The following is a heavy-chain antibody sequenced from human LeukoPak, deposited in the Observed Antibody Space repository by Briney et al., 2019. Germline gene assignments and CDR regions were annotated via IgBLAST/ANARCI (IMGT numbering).Heavy chain of an antibody. CDR3: ARRFGELFGSGYNWFDP. J-gene: IGHJ5*02. CDR1: GGSISSSNW. Sequence: SETLSLTCAVSGGSISSSNWWSWVRQPPGKGLEWIGEIYHSGSTNYNPSLKSRVTISVDKSKNQFSLKLSSVTAADTAVYYCARRFGELFGSGYNWFDPWGQGTLVTVSS. V-gene: IGHV4-4*02. CDR2: IYHSGST. D-gene: IGHD3-10*01.